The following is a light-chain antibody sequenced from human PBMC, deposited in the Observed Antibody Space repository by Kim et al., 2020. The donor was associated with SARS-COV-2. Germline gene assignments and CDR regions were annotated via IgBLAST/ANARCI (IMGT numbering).Light chain of an antibody. CDR2: EVS. V-gene: IGLV2-23*02. CDR1: SSDVGSYDL. CDR3: CSYAGSSTYV. J-gene: IGLJ1*01. Sequence: QSALTQPASVSGSPGQSITISCTGTSSDVGSYDLVSWYQHHPGKATKLMIYEVSKRPSGVSNRFSGSKSGNTASLTISGLQAEDEADYYCCSYAGSSTYVFGTGTKVTVL.